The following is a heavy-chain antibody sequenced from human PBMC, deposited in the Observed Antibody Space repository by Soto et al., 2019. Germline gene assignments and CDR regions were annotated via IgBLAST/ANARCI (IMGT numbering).Heavy chain of an antibody. CDR1: GYTFTSYG. D-gene: IGHD1-1*01. Sequence: QVQLVQSGAEVKKPGASVKVSCKASGYTFTSYGISWVRQAPGQGLEWMGWISAYNGNTNYAQKVQGRVTMTTDTSTSTAYMELRSLRSDETDVYYCASWNDPQSAFEIWGQGTMVTVSS. J-gene: IGHJ3*02. CDR3: ASWNDPQSAFEI. V-gene: IGHV1-18*01. CDR2: ISAYNGNT.